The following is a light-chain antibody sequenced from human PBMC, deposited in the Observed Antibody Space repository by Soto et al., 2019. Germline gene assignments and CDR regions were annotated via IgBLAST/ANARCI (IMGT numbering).Light chain of an antibody. CDR3: QQRNIWPPVT. V-gene: IGKV3D-20*02. CDR1: QSISGNY. CDR2: GTY. J-gene: IGKJ5*01. Sequence: VLTQSPGTLSLSPGERVTLSCRASQSISGNYLAWYQHKPGQAPRLLISGTYTRATGIPDRFSGRGSGTDFTLTISSLEPEDSAVYYRQQRNIWPPVTFGQGTRLEIK.